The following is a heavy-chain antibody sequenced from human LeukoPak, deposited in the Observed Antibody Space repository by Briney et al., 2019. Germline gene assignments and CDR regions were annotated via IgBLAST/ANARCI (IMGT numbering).Heavy chain of an antibody. V-gene: IGHV4-61*01. J-gene: IGHJ4*02. CDR2: VYYSGST. D-gene: IGHD3-10*01. CDR3: VRVRYGSGSYYFDN. CDR1: GGSVSNASYY. Sequence: SETLSLTCTVSGGSVSNASYYWSWIRQPPGKGLDWIGYVYYSGSTNYSPSLKSRVTVSVNTSKNQFSLKLTSVTAADTAVYYCVRVRYGSGSYYFDNWGQGTLVTVSS.